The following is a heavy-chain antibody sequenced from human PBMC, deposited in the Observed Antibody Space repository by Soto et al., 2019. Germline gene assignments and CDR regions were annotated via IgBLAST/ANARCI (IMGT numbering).Heavy chain of an antibody. Sequence: QVQLVQSGAEVKKPGSSVKVSCKGSGGTFSSYAISWVRQAPGQGLEWMGGIIPILGTADYAQKFQGRVTIAAEESTSTAYMELSRLRSEDTAVYYCASHGITGTWVYYYGMDVWGQGTTVTVSS. D-gene: IGHD1-7*01. J-gene: IGHJ6*02. CDR2: IIPILGTA. CDR1: GGTFSSYA. V-gene: IGHV1-69*11. CDR3: ASHGITGTWVYYYGMDV.